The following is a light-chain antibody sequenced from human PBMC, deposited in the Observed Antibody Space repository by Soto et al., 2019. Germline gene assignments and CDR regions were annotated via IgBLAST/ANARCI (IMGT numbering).Light chain of an antibody. J-gene: IGLJ1*01. CDR2: NVY. CDR3: SAYTVSRTYV. Sequence: ALTQPSSVSGSPGQSITISCTGTSSDVGAYNFVSWHQQHPGKAPKLMIYNVYDRPSGISYRFSGSKSGNTASLTISGLQGEDEADYYCSAYTVSRTYVFGTGPKVTVL. V-gene: IGLV2-14*03. CDR1: SSDVGAYNF.